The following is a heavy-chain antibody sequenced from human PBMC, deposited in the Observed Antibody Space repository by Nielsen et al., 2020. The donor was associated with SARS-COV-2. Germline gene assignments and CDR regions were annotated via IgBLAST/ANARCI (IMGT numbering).Heavy chain of an antibody. J-gene: IGHJ6*02. V-gene: IGHV1-24*01. CDR3: ARGEKTIFGVANPMDV. Sequence: ASVKVSCKVSGYTLTELSMHWVRQAPGKGLEWMGGFDPEDGETIYAQKFQGRVTMTEDTSTDTAYMELNSLRAEDTAVYYCARGEKTIFGVANPMDVWGQGTTVTVSS. D-gene: IGHD3-3*01. CDR2: FDPEDGET. CDR1: GYTLTELS.